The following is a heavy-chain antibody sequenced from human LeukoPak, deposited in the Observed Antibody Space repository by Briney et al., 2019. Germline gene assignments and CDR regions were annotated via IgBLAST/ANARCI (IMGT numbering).Heavy chain of an antibody. V-gene: IGHV5-51*01. CDR3: ARLGTSSWSWPGI. J-gene: IGHJ3*02. Sequence: GESLKISCKGSGYSFTSYWIGWVRQMPGKGLEWMGIIYPGDSQTKYSPSFQGQVTISADKSISTAYLQWSSLKASDTAMYYCARLGTSSWSWPGIWGQGTVVTVSS. CDR2: IYPGDSQT. CDR1: GYSFTSYW. D-gene: IGHD6-13*01.